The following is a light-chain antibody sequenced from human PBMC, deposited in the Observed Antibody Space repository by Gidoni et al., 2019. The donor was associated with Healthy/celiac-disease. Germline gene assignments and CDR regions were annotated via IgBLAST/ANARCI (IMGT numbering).Light chain of an antibody. CDR3: QQSHSTLS. V-gene: IGKV1-39*01. CDR2: AAS. CDR1: QSISSY. J-gene: IGKJ2*01. Sequence: DIQMTQSPSSLSASVGDRVTLTCRASQSISSYLNWYQQKPGKAPKLLIYAASRLQSGVPSRFSGSGSGTYFTLTISSLQPEDFATYYCQQSHSTLSFGQGTKLEIK.